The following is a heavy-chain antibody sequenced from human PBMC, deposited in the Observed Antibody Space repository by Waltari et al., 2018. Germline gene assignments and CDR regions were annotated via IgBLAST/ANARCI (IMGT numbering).Heavy chain of an antibody. CDR2: IYTSGST. D-gene: IGHD3-22*01. CDR1: GGSISSYY. CDR3: ARGYDSSGYPY. Sequence: QVQLQESGPGLVKPSETLSLTCTVSGGSISSYYWSWIRQPAGKGLEWLGGIYTSGSTNDNPSRKSRVTISVDKAKNQFSRKLSSVTAADTAVYYCARGYDSSGYPYWGQGTLVTVSS. V-gene: IGHV4-4*07. J-gene: IGHJ4*02.